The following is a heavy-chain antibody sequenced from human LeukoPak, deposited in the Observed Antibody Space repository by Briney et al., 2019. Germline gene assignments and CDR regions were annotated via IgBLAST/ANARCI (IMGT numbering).Heavy chain of an antibody. CDR3: ARGLRWKYWYFDL. D-gene: IGHD4-23*01. V-gene: IGHV4-34*01. Sequence: SETLSLTCAVYVQSFRVYYCSWIRQPPGQGLEWIAEINHSGSTKFNPCLKSRVTISLDSSKTQCYLKLRPVTAAVKAVYYSARGLRWKYWYFDLWGRGTLVTVSS. CDR1: VQSFRVYY. J-gene: IGHJ2*01. CDR2: INHSGST.